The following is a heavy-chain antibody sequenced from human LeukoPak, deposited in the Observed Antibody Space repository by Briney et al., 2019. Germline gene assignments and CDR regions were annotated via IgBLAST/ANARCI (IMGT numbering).Heavy chain of an antibody. CDR2: IRGSGTTT. Sequence: GGSLRLSCAASGFTFSSYSMSWVRQAPGKGLEWVSAIRGSGTTTHYADSVKGRFTISRDNSKNTLYLQMNSLRAEDTAVYYCAKEGPHYYDSSGYSDYWGQGTLVTVSS. CDR3: AKEGPHYYDSSGYSDY. V-gene: IGHV3-23*01. D-gene: IGHD3-22*01. CDR1: GFTFSSYS. J-gene: IGHJ4*02.